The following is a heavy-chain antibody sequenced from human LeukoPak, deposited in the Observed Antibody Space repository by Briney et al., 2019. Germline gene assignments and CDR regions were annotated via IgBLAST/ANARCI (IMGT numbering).Heavy chain of an antibody. D-gene: IGHD2-15*01. J-gene: IGHJ4*02. CDR3: VSSACSGGTCYFYFDY. CDR2: ISYSSSNI. V-gene: IGHV3-21*01. CDR1: GFTFSSYC. Sequence: GGSLRLSCAASGFTFSSYCMNWVRQAPGKGLEWVSSISYSSSNIYYADSVKGRFTISRDNAKNSLFLQMNSLRPEDTAVYYCVSSACSGGTCYFYFDYWGQGTLVTVSS.